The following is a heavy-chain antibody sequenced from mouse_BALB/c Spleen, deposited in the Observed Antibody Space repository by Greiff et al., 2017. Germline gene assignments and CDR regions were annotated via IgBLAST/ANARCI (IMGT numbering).Heavy chain of an antibody. CDR2: IDPANGNT. V-gene: IGHV14-3*02. J-gene: IGHJ4*01. CDR1: GFNIKDTY. Sequence: EVKLEESGAELVKPGASVKLSCTASGFNIKDTYMHWVKQRPEQGLEWIGRIDPANGNTKYDPKFQGKATITADTSSNTAYLQLSSLTSEDTAVYYCARWGYGNYDAMDYWGQGTSVTVSS. CDR3: ARWGYGNYDAMDY. D-gene: IGHD2-10*02.